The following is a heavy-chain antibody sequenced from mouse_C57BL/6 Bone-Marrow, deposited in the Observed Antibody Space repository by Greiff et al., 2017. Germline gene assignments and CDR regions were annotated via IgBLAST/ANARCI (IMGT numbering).Heavy chain of an antibody. CDR1: GFTFSSYG. CDR3: ARHEYYGWYFDV. J-gene: IGHJ1*03. CDR2: ISSGGSYT. D-gene: IGHD1-1*01. V-gene: IGHV5-6*02. Sequence: DVMLVESGGDLVKPGGSLKLSCAASGFTFSSYGMSWVRQTPDKRLEWVATISSGGSYTYYPDSVKGRFTISRDNAKNTLYLQMSSLKSEDTAMYSCARHEYYGWYFDVWGTGTTVTVSS.